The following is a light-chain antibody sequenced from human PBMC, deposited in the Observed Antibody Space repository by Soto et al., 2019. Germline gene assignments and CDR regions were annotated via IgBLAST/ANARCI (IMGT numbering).Light chain of an antibody. CDR3: QQYGSVPLS. CDR2: GTS. J-gene: IGKJ4*01. Sequence: EIVLTQSPGTLSLSPGERATLSCRASESVSTSYLAWYQQKPGQAPRLLIYGTSSRASGIPDRFGGSGSGADFALTISRLEPEDFAGYYCQQYGSVPLSFGGGTKVEIK. CDR1: ESVSTSY. V-gene: IGKV3-20*01.